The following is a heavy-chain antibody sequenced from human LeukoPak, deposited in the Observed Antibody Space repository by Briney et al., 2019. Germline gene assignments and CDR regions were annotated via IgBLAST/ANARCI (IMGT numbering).Heavy chain of an antibody. J-gene: IGHJ4*02. CDR2: IHSGGST. D-gene: IGHD4/OR15-4a*01. Sequence: GGSLRLSCAASGFTVSNNYMTWVRQAPGKGLEWVSVIHSGGSTYYADAVKGRFTISRDNSKNTLYLQMSSLRVEDTAIYYCARIPTGYGVNSGGYWGQGTPVTVSS. CDR3: ARIPTGYGVNSGGY. CDR1: GFTVSNNY. V-gene: IGHV3-53*01.